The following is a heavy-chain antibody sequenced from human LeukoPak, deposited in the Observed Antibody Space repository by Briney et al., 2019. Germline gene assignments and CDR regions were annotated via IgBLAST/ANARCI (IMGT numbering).Heavy chain of an antibody. CDR2: ISQRGSP. V-gene: IGHV4-34*01. CDR3: AALSGYNWNYVSFDY. J-gene: IGHJ4*02. Sequence: SETLSLTCAVHDGPFSGYYWSWIRQPPGKGLEWVGEISQRGSPNYNPSLKSRVTISINTSKKQFSVELSSVTAADTAVYYCAALSGYNWNYVSFDYWGQGTLVTVSS. CDR1: DGPFSGYY. D-gene: IGHD1-7*01.